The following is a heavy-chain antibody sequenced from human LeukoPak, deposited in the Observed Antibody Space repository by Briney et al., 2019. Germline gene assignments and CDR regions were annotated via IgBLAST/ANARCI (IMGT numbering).Heavy chain of an antibody. CDR1: GGTFSSYA. Sequence: ASVKVSCKASGGTFSSYAISWVRQAPGQGLEWMGRIIPILGIANYAQKFQGRVTITADKSTSTAYMELSSLRSEDTVVYYCARGSRVTTHGAFDIWGQGTMVTVSS. D-gene: IGHD4-17*01. V-gene: IGHV1-69*04. CDR2: IIPILGIA. CDR3: ARGSRVTTHGAFDI. J-gene: IGHJ3*02.